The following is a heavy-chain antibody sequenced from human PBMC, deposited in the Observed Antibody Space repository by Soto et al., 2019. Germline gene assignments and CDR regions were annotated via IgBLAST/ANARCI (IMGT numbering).Heavy chain of an antibody. D-gene: IGHD6-13*01. CDR3: ARDPRGYSSSWYVFDP. Sequence: SETLSLTCTVSGGSISSGDYYWSWIRQPPGKGLEWIGNIYYSGSTYYNPSLKSRVTISVDTSKNQLSLKLSSVTAADTAVYYCARDPRGYSSSWYVFDPWGQGTLVTVSS. CDR1: GGSISSGDYY. V-gene: IGHV4-30-4*01. J-gene: IGHJ5*02. CDR2: IYYSGST.